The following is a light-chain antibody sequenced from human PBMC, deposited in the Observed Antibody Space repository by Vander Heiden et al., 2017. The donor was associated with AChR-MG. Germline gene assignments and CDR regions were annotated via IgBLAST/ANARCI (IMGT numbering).Light chain of an antibody. CDR2: DAS. CDR1: QDISNY. J-gene: IGKJ2*01. Sequence: IQMTQSPSSLSASVGYRVTITCQASQDISNYLNWYQQKPGKAPKLLIYDASNLETGVPSRFSGSGSGTDFTFTISSLQPEDIATYYCQQYDNPPYTFGQGTKLEIK. V-gene: IGKV1-33*01. CDR3: QQYDNPPYT.